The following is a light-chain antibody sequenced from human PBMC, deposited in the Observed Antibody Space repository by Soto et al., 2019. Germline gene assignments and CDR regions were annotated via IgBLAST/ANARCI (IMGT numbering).Light chain of an antibody. J-gene: IGLJ1*01. Sequence: QSVLTQPASVSGSPGQSITTSCTGTSADVGSYDYVSWYQQHPGKAPKLVIHEVNKRPSGVSHRFSGSKSGDTASLTISGLQPEDEAEYYCSSYRGSSTPYVFGTGTKVTVL. CDR2: EVN. V-gene: IGLV2-14*01. CDR1: SADVGSYDY. CDR3: SSYRGSSTPYV.